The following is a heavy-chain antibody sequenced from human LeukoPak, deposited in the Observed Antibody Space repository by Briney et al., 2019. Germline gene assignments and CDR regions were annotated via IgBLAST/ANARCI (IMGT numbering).Heavy chain of an antibody. CDR2: INHSGST. CDR3: ARVRSYDYVWGSYRYTTYFDY. CDR1: GGSFSGYY. V-gene: IGHV4-34*01. D-gene: IGHD3-16*02. J-gene: IGHJ4*02. Sequence: SETLSLTCAVYGGSFSGYYWSWIRQPPGKGPEWIGEINHSGSTNYNPSLKSRVTISVDTSKNQFTLKLSSVTAADTAVYYCARVRSYDYVWGSYRYTTYFDYWGQGTLVTVSS.